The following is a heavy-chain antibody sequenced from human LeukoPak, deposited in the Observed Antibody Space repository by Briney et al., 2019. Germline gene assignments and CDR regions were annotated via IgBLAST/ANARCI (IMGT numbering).Heavy chain of an antibody. CDR2: ICSTSRCI. CDR3: VRHGDTDSCLAN. J-gene: IGHJ4*02. Sequence: GGSLRLSCAASGFTFSSYSMNWVSQAPGKGLEWVSSICSTSRCIFYADSVKGRSTISRDNAKSSLYLQMNDLRAEDTAVYYCVRHGDTDSCLANWGQGTLVTVSS. V-gene: IGHV3-21*01. D-gene: IGHD2-2*01. CDR1: GFTFSSYS.